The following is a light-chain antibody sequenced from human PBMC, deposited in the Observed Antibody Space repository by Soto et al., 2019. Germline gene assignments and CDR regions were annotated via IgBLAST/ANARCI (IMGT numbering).Light chain of an antibody. J-gene: IGLJ3*02. CDR2: EVS. Sequence: QSSRTQPPWVSVSPGQSITISCTGTSSDGGGYNYVSWYQQHPGKAPKLMIYEVSNRPSGVSNRFSGSKSGNTASLTISGLQAEDEADYYCSSYTSSNHWVFGGGTNVTVL. CDR3: SSYTSSNHWV. V-gene: IGLV2-14*01. CDR1: SSDGGGYNY.